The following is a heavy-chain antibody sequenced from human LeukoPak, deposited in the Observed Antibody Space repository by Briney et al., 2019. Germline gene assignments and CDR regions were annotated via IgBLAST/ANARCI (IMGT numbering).Heavy chain of an antibody. CDR2: IKQDGSEK. D-gene: IGHD3-22*01. CDR1: GFTFSDYY. Sequence: GGSLRLSCAASGFTFSDYYMSWIRQAPGKGLEWVANIKQDGSEKYYVDSVKGRFTISRDNAKNSLYLQMNSLRAEDTAVYYCASSSSGYYYGYDAFDIWGQGTMVTVSS. J-gene: IGHJ3*02. CDR3: ASSSSGYYYGYDAFDI. V-gene: IGHV3-7*01.